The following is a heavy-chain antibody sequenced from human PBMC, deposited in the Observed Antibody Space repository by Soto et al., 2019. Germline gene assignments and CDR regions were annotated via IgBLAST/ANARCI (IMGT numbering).Heavy chain of an antibody. CDR1: GYTFTSYY. J-gene: IGHJ3*02. CDR3: ARERAGYYDSSGYGAFDI. V-gene: IGHV1-46*03. Sequence: ASVKVSCKASGYTFTSYYMHWVRQAPGQGLEWMGIINPSGGSTSYAQKFQGRVTMTRDTSTSTAYMELSSLRSEDTAVYYCARERAGYYDSSGYGAFDIWGQGTMVTVSS. D-gene: IGHD3-22*01. CDR2: INPSGGST.